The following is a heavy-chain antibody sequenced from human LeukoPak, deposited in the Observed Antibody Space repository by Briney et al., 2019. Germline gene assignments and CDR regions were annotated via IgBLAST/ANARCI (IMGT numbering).Heavy chain of an antibody. D-gene: IGHD3-9*01. Sequence: PSETLSLTCAVYGGSFSGYYWSWIRQPPGKGLEWIGEINHSGSTNYNPPLKSRVTISVDTSKNQFSLKLSSVTAADTAVYYCARVPRMYYDILTGFGNWFDPWGQGTLVTVSS. J-gene: IGHJ5*02. CDR1: GGSFSGYY. V-gene: IGHV4-34*01. CDR3: ARVPRMYYDILTGFGNWFDP. CDR2: INHSGST.